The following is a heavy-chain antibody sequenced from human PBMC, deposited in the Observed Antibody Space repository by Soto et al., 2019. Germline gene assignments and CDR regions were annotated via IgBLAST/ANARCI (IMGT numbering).Heavy chain of an antibody. D-gene: IGHD3-22*01. J-gene: IGHJ2*01. Sequence: GASVKVSCKASGGTFSSDGISWVRQAPGQGLEWMGGITPIFRATKYAQKFQGRVTITADESTSTAYMELSSLRSEDTAVYYCARGRDTYYYYSSRYSRWYFDLWGGRPLVTVS. CDR1: GGTFSSDG. V-gene: IGHV1-69*13. CDR3: ARGRDTYYYYSSRYSRWYFDL. CDR2: ITPIFRAT.